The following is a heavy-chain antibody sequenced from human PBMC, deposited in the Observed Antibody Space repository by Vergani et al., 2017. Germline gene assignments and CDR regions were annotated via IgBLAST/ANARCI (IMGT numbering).Heavy chain of an antibody. Sequence: QVQLVQSGAEVKKPGASVKVSCKASGYTFTSYGISWVRQAPGQGLEWMGWISAYNGNTNYAQKLQGRVTMTEDTSTDTAYMELSSLRSEDTAVYYCATDTYYYDSSGYPLGYWGQGTLVTVSS. CDR3: ATDTYYYDSSGYPLGY. D-gene: IGHD3-22*01. CDR2: ISAYNGNT. J-gene: IGHJ4*02. CDR1: GYTFTSYG. V-gene: IGHV1-18*01.